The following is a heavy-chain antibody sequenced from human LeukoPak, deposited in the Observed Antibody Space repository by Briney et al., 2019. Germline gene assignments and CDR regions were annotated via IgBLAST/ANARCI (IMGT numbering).Heavy chain of an antibody. CDR3: ARDVGRYGMDV. CDR2: INPSGGST. CDR1: GYTFTSYY. Sequence: GASVKVSCKASGYTFTSYYMHWVRQAPGQGLEWMGIINPSGGSTSYAQKFQGRVTITRDTSATTAYMELSSLRSEDTAVYYCARDVGRYGMDVWGQGTTVTVSS. D-gene: IGHD1-26*01. J-gene: IGHJ6*02. V-gene: IGHV1-46*01.